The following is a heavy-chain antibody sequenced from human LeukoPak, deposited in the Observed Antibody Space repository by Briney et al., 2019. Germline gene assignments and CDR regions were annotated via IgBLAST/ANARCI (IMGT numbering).Heavy chain of an antibody. Sequence: PGGSLRLSCAASGFTFSNAWMSWVRQAPGKGLEWVGRIKSKTDGGTTDYAAPVKGRFTISRDDSKNTLYLQMNSLKTEGTAVYYCTTTGYSSGWYPTWGQGTLVTVSS. J-gene: IGHJ5*02. CDR2: IKSKTDGGTT. V-gene: IGHV3-15*01. CDR3: TTTGYSSGWYPT. CDR1: GFTFSNAW. D-gene: IGHD6-19*01.